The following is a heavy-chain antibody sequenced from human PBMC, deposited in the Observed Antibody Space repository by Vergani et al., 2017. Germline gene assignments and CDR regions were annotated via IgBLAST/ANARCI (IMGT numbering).Heavy chain of an antibody. CDR2: IYYSGST. CDR1: GGSISSYY. D-gene: IGHD1-26*01. Sequence: QVQLQESGPGLVKPSETLSLTCTVPGGSISSYYWSWIRQPPGKGLEWIGYIYYSGSTNYNPSPESRVTISVDTSKKQFSLKLSSGTAADTAVYYCASGSYDHYFDYWGQGTLVTVSS. J-gene: IGHJ4*02. CDR3: ASGSYDHYFDY. V-gene: IGHV4-59*01.